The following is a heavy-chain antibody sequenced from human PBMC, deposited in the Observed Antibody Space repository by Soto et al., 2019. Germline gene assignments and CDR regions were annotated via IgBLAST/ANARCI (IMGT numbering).Heavy chain of an antibody. V-gene: IGHV4-59*08. Sequence: SETLSLTCTVSGGSISSYYWSCIRQPPGKGLEWIGYIYYSGSTNYNPSLKRRVTIPVDTSKNQFSLKLSSVTAADTAVYYCARWGDLAALHVFAIWGQGTMVTVSS. CDR1: GGSISSYY. J-gene: IGHJ3*02. D-gene: IGHD2-2*02. CDR2: IYYSGST. CDR3: ARWGDLAALHVFAI.